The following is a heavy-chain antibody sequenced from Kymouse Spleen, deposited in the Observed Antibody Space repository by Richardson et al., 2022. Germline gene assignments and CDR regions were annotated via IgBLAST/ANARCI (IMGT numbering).Heavy chain of an antibody. V-gene: IGHV4-59*01. CDR3: ARANWNHAFDI. CDR2: IYYSGST. CDR1: GGSISSYY. J-gene: IGHJ3*02. Sequence: QVQLQESGPGLVKPSETLSLTCTVSGGSISSYYWSWIRQPPGKGLEWIGYIYYSGSTNYNPSLKSRVTISVDTSKNQFSLKLSSVTAADTAVYYCARANWNHAFDIWGQGTMVTVSS. D-gene: IGHD1-1*01.